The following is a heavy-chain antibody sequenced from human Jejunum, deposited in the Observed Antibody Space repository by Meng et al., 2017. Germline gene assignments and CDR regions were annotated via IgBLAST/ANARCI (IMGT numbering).Heavy chain of an antibody. V-gene: IGHV4-34*08. J-gene: IGHJ4*02. CDR2: INHSGST. CDR1: GGTFSSNF. CDR3: AMRIPQYCPGGNCYSGLGY. Sequence: GSLRLSCVVSGGTFSSNFWTWIRQPPGKGLEWIGEINHSGSTYYNPSLKSRVTISEDTSKNQFSLKLTSVTAAATAVYYCAMRIPQYCPGGNCYSGLGYWGQGTQVTVSS. D-gene: IGHD2-15*01.